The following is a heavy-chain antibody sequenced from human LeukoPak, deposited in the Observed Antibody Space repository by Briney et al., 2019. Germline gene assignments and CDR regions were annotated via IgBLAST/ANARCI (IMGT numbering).Heavy chain of an antibody. V-gene: IGHV4-59*08. J-gene: IGHJ4*02. CDR1: GGSISSYY. D-gene: IGHD3-22*01. CDR3: ARLRPYYDSSGVVDY. CDR2: IYYSGST. Sequence: SETLSLTCTVSGGSISSYYWSWIRQPPGKGLEWIGYIYYSGSTNYNPSLKSRVTISVDTSKNQFSLKLSSVTAADTAVYYCARLRPYYDSSGVVDYWGQGTLVTVSS.